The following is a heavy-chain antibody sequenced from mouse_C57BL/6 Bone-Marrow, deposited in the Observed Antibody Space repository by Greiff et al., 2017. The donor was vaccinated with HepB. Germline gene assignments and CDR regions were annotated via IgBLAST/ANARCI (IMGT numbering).Heavy chain of an antibody. CDR1: GYTFTYYW. CDR2: IYPGGGYT. V-gene: IGHV1-63*01. J-gene: IGHJ4*01. Sequence: QVQLQQSGAELVRPGPSVKMSCKASGYTFTYYWIGWAKQRPGHGLEWIGDIYPGGGYTNYNEKFKGKATLTADKSSSTAYMQFSSLTSEDSAIYYCARWDYGSSYYAMDYWGQGTSVTVSS. D-gene: IGHD2-4*01. CDR3: ARWDYGSSYYAMDY.